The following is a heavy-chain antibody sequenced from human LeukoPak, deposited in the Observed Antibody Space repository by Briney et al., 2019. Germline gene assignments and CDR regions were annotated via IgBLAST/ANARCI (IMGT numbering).Heavy chain of an antibody. V-gene: IGHV1-2*02. Sequence: ASVKVSCKASGYTFTGYYMHWVRQAPGQGLEWMGWINPNSGGTNYAQKFQGRVTMTRDTSISTAYMELSRLRSDDTAVYYCARDKFLLWFGELWHNYMDVWGKGTTVTISS. D-gene: IGHD3-10*01. CDR1: GYTFTGYY. CDR2: INPNSGGT. J-gene: IGHJ6*03. CDR3: ARDKFLLWFGELWHNYMDV.